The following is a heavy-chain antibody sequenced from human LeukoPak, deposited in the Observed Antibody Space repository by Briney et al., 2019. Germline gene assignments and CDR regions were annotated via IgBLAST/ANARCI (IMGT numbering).Heavy chain of an antibody. Sequence: GGPLRLSCAASGFTFSSYAMHWVRQAPGKGLEWVAVISYDGSNKYYADSVKGRFTISRDNSKNTLYLQMNSLRAEDTAVYYCARGGYSSSWYTWFDPWGQGTLVTVSS. CDR3: ARGGYSSSWYTWFDP. CDR2: ISYDGSNK. CDR1: GFTFSSYA. V-gene: IGHV3-30-3*01. D-gene: IGHD6-13*01. J-gene: IGHJ5*02.